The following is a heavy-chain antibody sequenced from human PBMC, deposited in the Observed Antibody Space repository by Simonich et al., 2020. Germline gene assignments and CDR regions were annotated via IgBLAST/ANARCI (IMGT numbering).Heavy chain of an antibody. J-gene: IGHJ4*02. CDR3: ARDREVYGSGSYYNY. V-gene: IGHV3-7*01. CDR2: IKQDGREK. CDR1: GFTFSSYW. Sequence: EVQLVESGGGLVQPGGSLRLSCAASGFTFSSYWMSGVRQAPGKGLEWVAKIKQDGREKYYVDSVKGRFTISRDNAKNSLYLQMNSLRAEDTAVYYCARDREVYGSGSYYNYWGQGTLVTVSS. D-gene: IGHD3-10*01.